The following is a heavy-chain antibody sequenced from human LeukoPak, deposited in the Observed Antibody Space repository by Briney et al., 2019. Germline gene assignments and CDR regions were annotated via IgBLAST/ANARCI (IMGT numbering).Heavy chain of an antibody. CDR2: IVVGSGNT. CDR1: GFTFTSSA. V-gene: IGHV1-58*01. D-gene: IGHD3-10*01. J-gene: IGHJ6*02. Sequence: ASVKVSCKASGFTFTSSAVQWVRQARGQRLEWVGWIVVGSGNTNYAQKFQERVTITRDMSTSTAYMELSSLRSEDTAVYYCAAEGSLPSYYYYGMDVWGQGTTVTVSS. CDR3: AAEGSLPSYYYYGMDV.